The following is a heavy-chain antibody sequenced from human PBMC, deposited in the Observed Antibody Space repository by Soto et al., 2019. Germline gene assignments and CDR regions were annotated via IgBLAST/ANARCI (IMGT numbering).Heavy chain of an antibody. D-gene: IGHD5-18*01. J-gene: IGHJ6*02. CDR2: VIPLFDTA. CDR3: AAGGHNDGYNFYHGMDV. V-gene: IGHV1-69*01. Sequence: QVQVVQSGAEVKKPGSSVKVSCKVSGGIFTNNAISWVRQAPGQGLEWLGGVIPLFDTAYYAQKFRGRLRISADGGTTTAYMELSGLTSADTAVYFCAAGGHNDGYNFYHGMDVWGQGTTVTVS. CDR1: GGIFTNNA.